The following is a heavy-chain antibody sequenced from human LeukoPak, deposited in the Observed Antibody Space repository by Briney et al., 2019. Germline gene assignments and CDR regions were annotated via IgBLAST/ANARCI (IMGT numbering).Heavy chain of an antibody. J-gene: IGHJ6*03. CDR3: ARDIPSRVVVPAAINYMDV. Sequence: SETLSLTCTVSGGSISSYYWSWIRQPPGKGLEWIGYIYHSGSTYYNPSLKSRVTISVDRSKNQFSLKLSSVTAADTAVYYCARDIPSRVVVPAAINYMDVWGKGTTVTVSS. CDR1: GGSISSYY. V-gene: IGHV4-59*12. D-gene: IGHD2-2*02. CDR2: IYHSGST.